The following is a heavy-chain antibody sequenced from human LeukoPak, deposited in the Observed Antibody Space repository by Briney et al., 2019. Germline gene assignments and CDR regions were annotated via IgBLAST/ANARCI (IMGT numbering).Heavy chain of an antibody. D-gene: IGHD3-22*01. J-gene: IGHJ4*02. CDR3: ARRRGYHDSSGYYYHFDY. Sequence: GESLKISCKGSGYSFTSYWIAWVRQMPGKGLEWMGIIYPSDSDTRHSPSFQGRVTMSADKSISTAYLQWSSLKASDTAMYYCARRRGYHDSSGYYYHFDYWGQGTLVTVSS. V-gene: IGHV5-51*01. CDR1: GYSFTSYW. CDR2: IYPSDSDT.